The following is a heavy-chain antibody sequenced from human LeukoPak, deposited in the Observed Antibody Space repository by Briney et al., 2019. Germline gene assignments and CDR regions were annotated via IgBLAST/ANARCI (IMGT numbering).Heavy chain of an antibody. D-gene: IGHD6-19*01. CDR2: IYPGYSDT. CDR1: GYSFTSYW. CDR3: ARMVYAVAGSVDY. Sequence: GESLKISCKGSGYSFTSYWLGWVRQMPGKGLEWMGIIYPGYSDTRYSPSFQGQVTISADKSISTAYLQWSSLKASDTAIYYCARMVYAVAGSVDYWGQGTLVTVSS. J-gene: IGHJ4*02. V-gene: IGHV5-51*01.